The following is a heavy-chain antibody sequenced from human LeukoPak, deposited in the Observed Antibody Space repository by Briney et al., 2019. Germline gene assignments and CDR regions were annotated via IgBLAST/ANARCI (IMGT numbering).Heavy chain of an antibody. Sequence: PGRSLRLSCAASGFTFSSYGMNWVHQAPGKGLEWVSYISSSGSTIYYADSVKGRFTISRGNAKNSLYLQMNSLRAEDSAVYYCARDMDYSFDYWGQGTLVTVSS. D-gene: IGHD4-11*01. V-gene: IGHV3-48*04. CDR1: GFTFSSYG. CDR2: ISSSGSTI. CDR3: ARDMDYSFDY. J-gene: IGHJ4*02.